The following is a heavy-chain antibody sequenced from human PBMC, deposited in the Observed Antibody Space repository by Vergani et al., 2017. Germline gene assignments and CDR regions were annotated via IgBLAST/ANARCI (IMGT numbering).Heavy chain of an antibody. D-gene: IGHD2-2*03. CDR2: ISWNSGSI. CDR3: ANGYCSSTSCSIDY. V-gene: IGHV3-9*01. CDR1: GLTFDDHA. J-gene: IGHJ4*02. Sequence: EVQLVEFGGGLVQPGRSLRLPCADSGLTFDDHAMHWVRQAPGKGLEWVSGISWNSGSIGYADSVKGRFTISRDNAKNSLYLQMNSLRAEDTALYYCANGYCSSTSCSIDYWGQGTLVTVSS.